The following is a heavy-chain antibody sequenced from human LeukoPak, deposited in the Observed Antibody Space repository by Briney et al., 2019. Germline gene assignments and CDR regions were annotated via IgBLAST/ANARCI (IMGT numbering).Heavy chain of an antibody. J-gene: IGHJ4*02. CDR1: GFTFSSYA. CDR3: AREHDFLAYYSFDY. CDR2: ISSSSSSTI. D-gene: IGHD3-9*01. V-gene: IGHV3-48*04. Sequence: HPGGPLRLSCAASGFTFSSYAMNWVRQAPGKGLEWIAYISSSSSSTIYYADSVTGRFTISRDNAKKSLYLQMNSLRAEDTAVYYCAREHDFLAYYSFDYWGQGTLVTVSS.